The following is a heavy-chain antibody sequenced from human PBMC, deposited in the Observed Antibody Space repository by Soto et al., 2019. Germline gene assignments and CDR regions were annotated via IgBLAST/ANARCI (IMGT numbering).Heavy chain of an antibody. Sequence: EVQLVESGGGLVQPGGSLRLSCVTSGFTFSSSGMNWVRQAPGKGLEWVSYISYSGSIMHYADSVKGRFTISRDNAENSLYLQMHSLGAEDTAVYYCVRDPKGGEITGTTDYWGQGSLVTVSS. CDR3: VRDPKGGEITGTTDY. D-gene: IGHD1-7*01. CDR2: ISYSGSIM. J-gene: IGHJ4*01. CDR1: GFTFSSSG. V-gene: IGHV3-48*01.